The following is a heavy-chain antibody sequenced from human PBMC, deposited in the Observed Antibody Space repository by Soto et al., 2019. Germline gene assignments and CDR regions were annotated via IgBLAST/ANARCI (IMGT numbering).Heavy chain of an antibody. D-gene: IGHD6-25*01. CDR1: GYTFTSYG. Sequence: ASVKVSCKASGYTFTSYGISWVRQAPGQGLEWMGWISAYNGNTNYAQKLQGRVTMTTDTSTSTAYMELRSLRSDDTAVYYCARDGQQRGFRYYYGMDVWGQGITVTVSS. CDR2: ISAYNGNT. J-gene: IGHJ6*02. CDR3: ARDGQQRGFRYYYGMDV. V-gene: IGHV1-18*01.